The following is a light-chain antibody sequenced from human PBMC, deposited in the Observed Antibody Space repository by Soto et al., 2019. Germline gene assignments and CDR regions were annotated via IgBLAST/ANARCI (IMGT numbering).Light chain of an antibody. J-gene: IGKJ1*01. V-gene: IGKV4-1*01. CDR3: QKYNSAPPWT. Sequence: DIVLTQSPDSLAVSLGERATIKCESSQTVFFSTNNKNYLAWYQQKPGKVPKVLIYAASTLQSGVPSRFSGSGSGTDFTLTISSLQPEDVATYYCQKYNSAPPWTFGQGTKVDIK. CDR1: QTVFFSTNNKNY. CDR2: AAS.